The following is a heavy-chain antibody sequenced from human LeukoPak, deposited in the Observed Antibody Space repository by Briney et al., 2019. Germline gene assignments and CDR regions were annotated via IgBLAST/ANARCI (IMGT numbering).Heavy chain of an antibody. CDR2: MNPNSGNT. J-gene: IGHJ6*03. V-gene: IGHV1-8*01. D-gene: IGHD3-9*01. CDR1: GYTFTSCD. CDR3: ARFDLQNYYMDV. Sequence: ASVKVSCKASGYTFTSCDINWVRQATGQGLERMGWMNPNSGNTGYAQKFQGRVTMTRNTSISTAYMELSSLRSEDTAVYYCARFDLQNYYMDVWGKGTTVTVSS.